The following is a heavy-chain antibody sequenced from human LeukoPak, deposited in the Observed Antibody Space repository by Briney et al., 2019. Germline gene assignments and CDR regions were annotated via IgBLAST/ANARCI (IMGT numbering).Heavy chain of an antibody. CDR3: AKDPPRIVGAFDY. V-gene: IGHV3-53*01. D-gene: IGHD1-26*01. Sequence: GGSLRLSCAASGFTFSSNYMSWVRQAPGKGLEWVSVIYSGGSTYYADSVKGRFTISRDNSKNTLYLQMNSLRAEDTAVYYCAKDPPRIVGAFDYWGQGTLVTVSS. J-gene: IGHJ4*02. CDR1: GFTFSSNY. CDR2: IYSGGST.